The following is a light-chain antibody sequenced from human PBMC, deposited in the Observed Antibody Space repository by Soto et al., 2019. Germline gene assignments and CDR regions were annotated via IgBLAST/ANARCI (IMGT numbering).Light chain of an antibody. CDR2: DVS. V-gene: IGLV2-11*01. CDR3: CSYAGSYTSYNYV. Sequence: LTQPRSVSGSPGQSVTISCTGTSSDVGGYNYVSWYQQHPGKAPKLMIYDVSKRPSGVPDRFSGSKSGNTASLTISGLQAEDEADYYCCSYAGSYTSYNYVFGTGTKVTVL. CDR1: SSDVGGYNY. J-gene: IGLJ1*01.